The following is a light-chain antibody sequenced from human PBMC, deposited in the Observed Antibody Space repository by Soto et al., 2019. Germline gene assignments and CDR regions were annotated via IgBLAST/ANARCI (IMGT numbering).Light chain of an antibody. Sequence: QSVLTQPPSVSAAPGQKVTISCSGGSSNIGINIVSWYQQLPGTAPKLLIYEDNKRPSGIPDRFSGSKSDTSATLGITALQTGDEADYYCASWDTSLNSGVFGGGTKLTVL. CDR3: ASWDTSLNSGV. CDR1: SSNIGINI. CDR2: EDN. J-gene: IGLJ2*01. V-gene: IGLV1-51*02.